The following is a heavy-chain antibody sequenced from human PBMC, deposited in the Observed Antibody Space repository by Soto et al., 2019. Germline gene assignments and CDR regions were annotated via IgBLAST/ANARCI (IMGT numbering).Heavy chain of an antibody. CDR2: INHSGST. D-gene: IGHD3-9*01. Sequence: QVQLQQWGAGLLKPSETLSLTCAVYGGSFSGYYWRWIRQTPGKGLEWIGEINHSGSTNYNPSLKSRVTISVDTSKNQFSLKLSSVTAADTAVYYCARETRRLGRGRKYWYFDLWGRGTLVTVSS. J-gene: IGHJ2*01. CDR3: ARETRRLGRGRKYWYFDL. V-gene: IGHV4-34*01. CDR1: GGSFSGYY.